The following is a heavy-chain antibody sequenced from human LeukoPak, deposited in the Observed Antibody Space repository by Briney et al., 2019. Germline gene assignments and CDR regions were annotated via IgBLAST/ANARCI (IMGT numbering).Heavy chain of an antibody. V-gene: IGHV1-18*01. CDR1: GYTFTSYG. CDR2: ISAYDGNT. D-gene: IGHD2-8*01. Sequence: ASVTVSCKASGYTFTSYGISWVRQAPGQGLEWMGWISAYDGNTNCAQKLQGRVTMTTDTSTSTAYMELRSLRSDDTAVYYCARTKRTLGYCTNGVCYPLFYWGQGTLVTVSS. J-gene: IGHJ4*02. CDR3: ARTKRTLGYCTNGVCYPLFY.